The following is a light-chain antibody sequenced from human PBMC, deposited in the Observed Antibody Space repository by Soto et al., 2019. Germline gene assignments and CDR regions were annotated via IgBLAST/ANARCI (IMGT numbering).Light chain of an antibody. CDR2: EVT. CDR1: SSDVGGYNF. V-gene: IGLV2-14*01. J-gene: IGLJ1*01. CDR3: SSYTSTSTLV. Sequence: QSVLTQPASVSGSPGQSITISCTGTSSDVGGYNFVSWYQHHPGRAPKLIIYEVTNRPSGVSHRFSGSKSDNTASLTISGLQAEDEADYSCSSYTSTSTLVFGTGTKVTVL.